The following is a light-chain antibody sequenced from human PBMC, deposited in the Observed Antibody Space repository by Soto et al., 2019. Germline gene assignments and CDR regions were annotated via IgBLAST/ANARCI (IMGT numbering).Light chain of an antibody. CDR3: QQYNSYPYT. CDR2: KAS. V-gene: IGKV1-5*03. CDR1: QSNSSW. Sequence: DIQMTQSPSTLSASVGDRVTITCRASQSNSSWLAWYQQNPGKAPKVLIYKASSLESGVPSRFSGSGSGTEFTLTISSLQPDDFATYYCQQYNSYPYTFGQGTKLEIK. J-gene: IGKJ2*01.